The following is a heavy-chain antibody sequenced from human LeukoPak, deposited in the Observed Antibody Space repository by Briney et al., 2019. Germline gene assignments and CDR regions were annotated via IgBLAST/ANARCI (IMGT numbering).Heavy chain of an antibody. Sequence: ASVKASCKASGYTFTGYYMHWVRQAPGQGLEWMGWINPNSGGTNYAQKFQGRVIMTRDTSISTAYMELSRLRSDDTAVYYCARLWTVGAPKWGGTYYFDYWGQGTLVTVSS. CDR2: INPNSGGT. J-gene: IGHJ4*02. V-gene: IGHV1-2*02. D-gene: IGHD1-26*01. CDR3: ARLWTVGAPKWGGTYYFDY. CDR1: GYTFTGYY.